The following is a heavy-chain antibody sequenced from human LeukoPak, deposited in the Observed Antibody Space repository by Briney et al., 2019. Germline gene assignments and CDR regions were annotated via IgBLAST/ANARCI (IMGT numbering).Heavy chain of an antibody. CDR2: INPNSGGT. CDR3: ARVYSSSSNYYYGMDV. J-gene: IGHJ6*02. D-gene: IGHD6-6*01. V-gene: IGHV1-2*02. CDR1: GYTFTSYY. Sequence: GASVKVSCKASGYTFTSYYMHWVRQAPGQGLEWMGWINPNSGGTNYAQKFQGRVTMTRDTSISTAYMELSRLRSDDTAVYYCARVYSSSSNYYYGMDVWGQGTTVTVSS.